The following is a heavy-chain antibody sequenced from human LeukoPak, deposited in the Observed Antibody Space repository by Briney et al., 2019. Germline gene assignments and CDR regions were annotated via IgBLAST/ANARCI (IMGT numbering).Heavy chain of an antibody. Sequence: GRSLRLSCAASGFTFSNYEMNWVRQTPGKGLEWVSYISDHGKSRNYVDSVKGRFTISRDNAKNSLYLQVNSLRVEDTAVYFCARARIAAPLLDYWGQGTLVTVSS. D-gene: IGHD6-13*01. CDR2: ISDHGKSR. J-gene: IGHJ4*02. CDR1: GFTFSNYE. CDR3: ARARIAAPLLDY. V-gene: IGHV3-48*03.